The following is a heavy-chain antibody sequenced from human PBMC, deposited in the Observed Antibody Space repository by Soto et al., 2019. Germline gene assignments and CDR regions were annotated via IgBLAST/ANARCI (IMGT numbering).Heavy chain of an antibody. D-gene: IGHD1-26*01. CDR3: ARVHLGWYGGSYSFYYYGMDV. Sequence: PSETLSLTCAVYGGSFSGYYWSWIRQPPGKGLEWIGEINHSGSTNYNPSLKSRVTISVDTSKNQFSLKLSSVTAADTVVYYCARVHLGWYGGSYSFYYYGMDVWGQGTTVTVSS. CDR1: GGSFSGYY. CDR2: INHSGST. V-gene: IGHV4-34*01. J-gene: IGHJ6*02.